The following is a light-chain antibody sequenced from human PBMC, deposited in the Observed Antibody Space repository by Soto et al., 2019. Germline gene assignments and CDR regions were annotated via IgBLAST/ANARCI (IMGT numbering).Light chain of an antibody. CDR2: GAS. V-gene: IGKV3-20*01. CDR1: QSVSSSY. CDR3: QQYGSSRTWT. Sequence: IVLTQSPGTLSLSPGERATLSCRASQSVSSSYLAGYQQKPGQAPRLLIYGASSRATGIPDRFSGSRSGTDFTLTISRREPEDFAVYYCQQYGSSRTWTFGQGTKVDIK. J-gene: IGKJ1*01.